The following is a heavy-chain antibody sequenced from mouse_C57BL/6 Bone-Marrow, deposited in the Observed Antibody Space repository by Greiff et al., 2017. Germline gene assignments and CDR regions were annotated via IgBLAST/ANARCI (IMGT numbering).Heavy chain of an antibody. D-gene: IGHD1-1*01. V-gene: IGHV1-69*01. CDR2: IDPSDSYT. CDR3: ARSLIYYYGSSYDY. Sequence: VQLQQSGAELVMPGASVKLSCKASGYTFTSYWMHWVKQRPGQGLEWIGEIDPSDSYTNYNQKFKGKSTLTVDKSSSTAYMQLSSLTSEDSAVYYCARSLIYYYGSSYDYWGQGTTLTVSS. J-gene: IGHJ2*01. CDR1: GYTFTSYW.